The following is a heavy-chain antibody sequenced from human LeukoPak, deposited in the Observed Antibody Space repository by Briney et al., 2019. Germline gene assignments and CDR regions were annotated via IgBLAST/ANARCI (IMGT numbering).Heavy chain of an antibody. V-gene: IGHV3-13*01. J-gene: IGHJ6*02. Sequence: GGPLRLSCAASGFTFSSYDMHWVRQATGKGLEWVSAIGTAGDTYYPGSVKGRFTISRENAKNSLYLQMNSLRAGDTAVYYCARVSNYSSSWYGRYYYYYYGMDVWGQGTTVTVSS. CDR2: IGTAGDT. CDR1: GFTFSSYD. CDR3: ARVSNYSSSWYGRYYYYYYGMDV. D-gene: IGHD6-13*01.